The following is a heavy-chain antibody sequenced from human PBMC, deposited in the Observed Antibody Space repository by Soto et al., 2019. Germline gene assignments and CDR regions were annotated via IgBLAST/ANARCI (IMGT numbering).Heavy chain of an antibody. CDR1: GFTFGSYG. D-gene: IGHD5-18*01. CDR2: IDGSGVST. CDR3: AKDPPQVQLWFHKTDY. Sequence: EVQLLESGGGLVQPGGSLRLSCAASGFTFGSYGMSWVRQAPGKGLEWVSAIDGSGVSTYYADSVKGRFTISRDNSRNTLYLRMNSLRVEDTAIYYCAKDPPQVQLWFHKTDYWGQGTLVTVSS. J-gene: IGHJ4*02. V-gene: IGHV3-23*01.